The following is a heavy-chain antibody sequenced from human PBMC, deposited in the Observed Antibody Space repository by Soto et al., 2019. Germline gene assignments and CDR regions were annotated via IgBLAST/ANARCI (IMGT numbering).Heavy chain of an antibody. D-gene: IGHD6-13*01. CDR3: KRGYSRKFYY. J-gene: IGHJ4*01. Sequence: RIRLPPGKGLEWIGEINHSGSTNYNPSLQSRVTISVDTSKNQFSLKLSSVTAADTSVYYFKRGYSRKFYYWGLGDLVPVS. CDR2: INHSGST. V-gene: IGHV4-34*01.